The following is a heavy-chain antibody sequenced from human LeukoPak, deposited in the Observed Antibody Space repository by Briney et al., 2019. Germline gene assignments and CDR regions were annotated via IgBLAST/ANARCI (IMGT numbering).Heavy chain of an antibody. CDR1: GGSISSYY. CDR2: IYTSGST. CDR3: ARLTNRITIFGVVTDTEHDAFDI. Sequence: SETLSLTCTVSGGSISSYYWSWIRQPAGKGLEWIGRIYTSGSTNYKPSLKSRVTMSVDTSKNQFSLKLSSVTAADTAVYYCARLTNRITIFGVVTDTEHDAFDIWGQGQWSPSLQ. J-gene: IGHJ3*02. V-gene: IGHV4-4*07. D-gene: IGHD3-3*01.